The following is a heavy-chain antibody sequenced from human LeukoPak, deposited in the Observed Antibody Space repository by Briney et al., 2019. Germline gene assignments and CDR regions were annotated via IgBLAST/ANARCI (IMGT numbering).Heavy chain of an antibody. CDR3: ARRKYSSSHYFDY. J-gene: IGHJ4*02. CDR2: FDPEDGET. D-gene: IGHD6-13*01. Sequence: ASVKVSCKVSGYTLTELSMHWVRQAPGKGLEWMGGFDPEDGETIYAQKFQGRVTMTTDTSTSTAYMELRSLRSDDTAMYYCARRKYSSSHYFDYWGQGTLVTVSS. V-gene: IGHV1-24*01. CDR1: GYTLTELS.